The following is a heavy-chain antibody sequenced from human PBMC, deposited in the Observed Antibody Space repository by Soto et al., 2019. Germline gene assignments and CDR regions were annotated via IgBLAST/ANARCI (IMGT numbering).Heavy chain of an antibody. J-gene: IGHJ4*02. CDR3: ARVGSSGSFDY. V-gene: IGHV3-48*01. D-gene: IGHD3-22*01. Sequence: GGSLRLSCAASGFTFSTYSMNWVRQAPGKGLEWVSYISSTGSSSIYYADFVKGRFTISRDNARNSLYLQMNSLRAEDTAVYYCARVGSSGSFDYWGQGTLVTVSS. CDR2: ISSTGSSSI. CDR1: GFTFSTYS.